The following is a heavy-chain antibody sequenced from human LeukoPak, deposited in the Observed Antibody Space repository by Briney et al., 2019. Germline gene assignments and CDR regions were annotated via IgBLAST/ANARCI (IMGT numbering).Heavy chain of an antibody. CDR1: GGTFSSYA. Sequence: SVKVSCKASGGTFSSYAISWVRQAPGQGLEWMGRIIPILGIANYAQKFQGRVTITADKSTSTAYMELSSLRSEDTAVYYCARGLPSSGWYDFHYWGQGTLVTVSS. D-gene: IGHD6-19*01. CDR2: IIPILGIA. CDR3: ARGLPSSGWYDFHY. V-gene: IGHV1-69*04. J-gene: IGHJ4*02.